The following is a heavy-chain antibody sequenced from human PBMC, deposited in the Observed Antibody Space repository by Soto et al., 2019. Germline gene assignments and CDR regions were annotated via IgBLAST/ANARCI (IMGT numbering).Heavy chain of an antibody. V-gene: IGHV4-61*01. CDR3: ARAGVPDSSGYYPTHNYFDY. D-gene: IGHD3-22*01. Sequence: PSETLSLTCTVSGGSVSSGSYYWSWIRQPPGKGLEWIGYIYYSGSTNYNPSLKSRVTISVDTSKNQFSLKLSSVTAADTAVYYCARAGVPDSSGYYPTHNYFDYWGQGTLVTGSS. J-gene: IGHJ4*02. CDR1: GGSVSSGSYY. CDR2: IYYSGST.